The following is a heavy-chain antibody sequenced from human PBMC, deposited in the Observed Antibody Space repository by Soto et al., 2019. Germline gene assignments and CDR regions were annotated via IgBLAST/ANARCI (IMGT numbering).Heavy chain of an antibody. CDR2: IYYSGST. D-gene: IGHD6-13*01. CDR1: GGSISSYY. J-gene: IGHJ6*02. CDR3: ASTGYSSSWARYYYYYGMDV. V-gene: IGHV4-59*01. Sequence: SETLSLTCTVSGGSISSYYWSWIRQPPGKGLEWIGYIYYSGSTNYNPSLKSRVTISVDTSKNQFSLKLSSVTAADTAVYYCASTGYSSSWARYYYYYGMDVWGQGTTVTVSS.